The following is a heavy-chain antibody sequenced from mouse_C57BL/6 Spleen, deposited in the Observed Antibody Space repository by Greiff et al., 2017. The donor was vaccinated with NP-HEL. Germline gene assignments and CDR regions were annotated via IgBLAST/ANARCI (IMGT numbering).Heavy chain of an antibody. J-gene: IGHJ4*01. CDR2: IHPSDSDT. D-gene: IGHD2-5*01. Sequence: QVQLQQPGAELVKPGASVKVSCKASGYTFTSYWMHWVKQRPGQGLEWIGRIHPSDSDTNYNQKFKGKATLTVDKSSSTAYMQLSSLTSEDSAVYYCAIVRSNFFMDYWGKGTSDTVSS. CDR3: AIVRSNFFMDY. CDR1: GYTFTSYW. V-gene: IGHV1-74*01.